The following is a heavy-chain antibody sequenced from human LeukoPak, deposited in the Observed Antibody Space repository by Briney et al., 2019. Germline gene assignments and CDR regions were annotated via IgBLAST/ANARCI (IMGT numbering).Heavy chain of an antibody. D-gene: IGHD3-22*01. CDR3: AKGTHYYDSSGYFLNFDY. CDR2: ISYDGSNK. V-gene: IGHV3-30*18. Sequence: TGGSLRLSCAASGFTFSSYGMHWVRQAPGKGLEWVAVISYDGSNKYYADSVKGRFTISRDNSKNTLYLQMNSLRAEDTAVYYCAKGTHYYDSSGYFLNFDYWGQGTLVTVSS. CDR1: GFTFSSYG. J-gene: IGHJ4*02.